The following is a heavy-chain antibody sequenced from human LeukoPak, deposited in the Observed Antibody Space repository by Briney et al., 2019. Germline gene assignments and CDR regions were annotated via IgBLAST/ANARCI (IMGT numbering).Heavy chain of an antibody. CDR1: GGSISSYY. CDR2: IYYSGST. V-gene: IGHV4-59*08. Sequence: SETLSLTCTVSGGSISSYYWSWVRQPPGKGLEWIGYIYYSGSTNYNPSLTSRVTISVDTSKNQFSLKLSSVTAADTAVYYCARRGTALKVFDYWGQGTLVTVS. CDR3: ARRGTALKVFDY. D-gene: IGHD1-1*01. J-gene: IGHJ4*02.